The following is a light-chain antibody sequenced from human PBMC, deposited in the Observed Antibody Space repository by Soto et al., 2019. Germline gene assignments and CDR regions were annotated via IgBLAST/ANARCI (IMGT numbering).Light chain of an antibody. CDR2: GAS. CDR1: QSVSSSQ. CDR3: QQYGGSPVT. J-gene: IGKJ3*01. Sequence: IVLTQSPGTQSLSPGERTTLSCRASQSVSSSQIAWYQQRPGQAPRLLSHGASIRATGIPDTFSGSGSGTDFTLTISRLEPEDFAVYFCQQYGGSPVTFGPGTKVDMK. V-gene: IGKV3-20*01.